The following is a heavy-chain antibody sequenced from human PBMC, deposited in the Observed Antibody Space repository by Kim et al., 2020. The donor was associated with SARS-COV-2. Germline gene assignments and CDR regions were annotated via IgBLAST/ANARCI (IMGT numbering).Heavy chain of an antibody. CDR1: GFTFSSYA. J-gene: IGHJ5*02. CDR3: ARDELWFGESSNWFDP. CDR2: ILYDGSNK. Sequence: GGSLRLSCAASGFTFSSYAMHWVRQAPGKGLEWVAVILYDGSNKYYADSVKGRFTISRDNSKNTLYLQMNSLRAEDTAVYYCARDELWFGESSNWFDPWGQGTLVTVSS. D-gene: IGHD3-10*01. V-gene: IGHV3-30*04.